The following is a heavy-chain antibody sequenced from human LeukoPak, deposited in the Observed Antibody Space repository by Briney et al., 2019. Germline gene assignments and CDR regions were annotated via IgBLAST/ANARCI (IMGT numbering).Heavy chain of an antibody. J-gene: IGHJ5*02. V-gene: IGHV4-4*07. D-gene: IGHD3-22*01. CDR3: ARDHYYYDSSGYYLA. CDR1: GGSISSYY. Sequence: SETLSLTCTVSGGSISSYYWSWIRQPAGKGLEWIGRIYTSGSTNYNPSLKSRVTMSVDTSKNQFSLKLSSVTAADTAVYYCARDHYYYDSSGYYLAWGQGTLVTVSS. CDR2: IYTSGST.